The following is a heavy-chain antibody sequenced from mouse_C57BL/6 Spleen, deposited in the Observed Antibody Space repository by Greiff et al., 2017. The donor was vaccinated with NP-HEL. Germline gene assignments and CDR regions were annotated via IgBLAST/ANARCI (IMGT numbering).Heavy chain of an antibody. J-gene: IGHJ4*01. Sequence: QVQLQQSGAELVMPGASVKLSCKASGYTFTSYWMHWVKQRPGQGLEWIGEIDPSDSYTNYNQKFKGKSTMTVDKSSSTAYMQLSSLTSDDSAVYYGARSSYSNYLFNAMDYWGQGTSVTVSS. CDR2: IDPSDSYT. V-gene: IGHV1-69*01. CDR3: ARSSYSNYLFNAMDY. D-gene: IGHD2-5*01. CDR1: GYTFTSYW.